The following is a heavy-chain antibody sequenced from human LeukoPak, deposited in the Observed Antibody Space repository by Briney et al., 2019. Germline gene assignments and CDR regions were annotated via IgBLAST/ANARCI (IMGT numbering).Heavy chain of an antibody. V-gene: IGHV3-23*01. CDR1: GFPFSSYA. J-gene: IGHJ4*02. CDR2: ISGSGGST. D-gene: IGHD3-3*01. Sequence: QPGGSLRLSCAASGFPFSSYAMSWVRQAPGKGLEWVSAISGSGGSTYYADSVKGRFTISRDNSKNTLYLQMNSLRAEDTAVYYCAKAGVYDFWSGYYPLDYWGQGTLVTVSS. CDR3: AKAGVYDFWSGYYPLDY.